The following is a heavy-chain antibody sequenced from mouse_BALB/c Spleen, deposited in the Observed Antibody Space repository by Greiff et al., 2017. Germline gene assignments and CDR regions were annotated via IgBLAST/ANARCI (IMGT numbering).Heavy chain of an antibody. CDR2: IWAGGST. D-gene: IGHD1-1*01. J-gene: IGHJ3*01. Sequence: VQGVESGPGLVAPSQSLSITCTVSGFSLTSYGVHWVRQPPGKGLEWLGVIWAGGSTNYNSALMSRLSISKDNSKSQVFLKMNSLQTDDTAMYYCARDEGVYYGSPPSDWGQGTLVTVSA. CDR1: GFSLTSYG. V-gene: IGHV2-9*02. CDR3: ARDEGVYYGSPPSD.